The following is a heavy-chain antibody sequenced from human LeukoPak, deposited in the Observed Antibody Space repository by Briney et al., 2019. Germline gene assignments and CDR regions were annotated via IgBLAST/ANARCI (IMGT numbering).Heavy chain of an antibody. Sequence: SETLSLTCTVSGGSISSYYWSWIRQPPGKGLEWIAYIFYSGSTNYNPCLKSRVTISVDTSKNQLSLKLSSVTAADTAVYYCARERYDFWSGYSYKWFDPWGQGTRVSVSS. D-gene: IGHD3-3*01. CDR1: GGSISSYY. CDR3: ARERYDFWSGYSYKWFDP. CDR2: IFYSGST. J-gene: IGHJ5*02. V-gene: IGHV4-59*01.